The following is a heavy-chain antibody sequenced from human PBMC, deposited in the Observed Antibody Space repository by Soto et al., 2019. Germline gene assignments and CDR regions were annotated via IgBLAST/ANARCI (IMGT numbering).Heavy chain of an antibody. Sequence: QVQLVESGGGVVQPGKSVRLSCAASGFTFSLYGIHWVRQAPGKGLAWVAFITYEGSHQDYVDSVKGGFTLSRDNSKIIAYLQMNSLRPQDTAAHYCAKSVTATGANYYTPALELWGHGTTATVSS. CDR3: AKSVTATGANYYTPALEL. V-gene: IGHV3-30*18. D-gene: IGHD6-13*01. CDR2: ITYEGSHQ. J-gene: IGHJ3*01. CDR1: GFTFSLYG.